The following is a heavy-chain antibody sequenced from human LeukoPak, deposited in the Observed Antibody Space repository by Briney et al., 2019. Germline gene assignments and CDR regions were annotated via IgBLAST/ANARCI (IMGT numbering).Heavy chain of an antibody. V-gene: IGHV3-7*01. CDR3: ARGRISFV. J-gene: IGHJ4*02. D-gene: IGHD2-15*01. CDR2: IKEDGSEK. CDR1: GFTSSSYW. Sequence: GGSLRLSCAASGFTSSSYWMSWVRQAPGKGLECVANIKEDGSEKYYVDSVKGRFTISRDNAKNSLYLLMNSLRVEDTAVYYCARGRISFVWGQGTLVTVSS.